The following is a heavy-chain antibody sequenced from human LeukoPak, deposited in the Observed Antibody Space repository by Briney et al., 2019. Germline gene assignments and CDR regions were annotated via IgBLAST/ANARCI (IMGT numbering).Heavy chain of an antibody. Sequence: GGSLKISRKGSGYSFTSYWVGWGRPIPGKGLEWMGIIYPGDSDTRYSPSFQGQVTISADKSISTAYLQWSSLKASDTAMYYCAKRWLQMSGATDWGQGTLVTVSS. V-gene: IGHV5-51*01. CDR2: IYPGDSDT. J-gene: IGHJ4*02. D-gene: IGHD5-24*01. CDR1: GYSFTSYW. CDR3: AKRWLQMSGATD.